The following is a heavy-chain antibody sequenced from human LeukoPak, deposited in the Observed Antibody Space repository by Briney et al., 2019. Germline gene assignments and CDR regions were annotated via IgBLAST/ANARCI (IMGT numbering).Heavy chain of an antibody. Sequence: PGGSLRLSCAASGFTITDHYMAWVRQAPGKGLEWVGRSRNKDNRYTTEYAASVKGRFTISRDDSKNSLYLQMNSLRTDDTAIYYCARAGDYYSTGDHWGQGTLVTVSS. CDR3: ARAGDYYSTGDH. CDR2: SRNKDNRYTT. V-gene: IGHV3-72*01. J-gene: IGHJ4*02. CDR1: GFTITDHY. D-gene: IGHD3-22*01.